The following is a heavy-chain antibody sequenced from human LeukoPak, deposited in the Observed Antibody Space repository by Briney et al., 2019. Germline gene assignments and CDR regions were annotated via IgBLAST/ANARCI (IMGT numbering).Heavy chain of an antibody. J-gene: IGHJ4*02. CDR3: AKGKDVSGFQDY. D-gene: IGHD3-16*01. Sequence: GGSLRLSCAASGFTVSSNYMSWVRQAPGKGLEWVSAISGSGGSTYYADSVKGRFTISRDNSKNTLYLQMNSLRAEDTAVYYCAKGKDVSGFQDYWGQGTLVTVSS. CDR1: GFTVSSNY. V-gene: IGHV3-23*01. CDR2: ISGSGGST.